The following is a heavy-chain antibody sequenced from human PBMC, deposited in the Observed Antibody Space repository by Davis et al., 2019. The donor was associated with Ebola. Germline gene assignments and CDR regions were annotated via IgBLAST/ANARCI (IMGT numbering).Heavy chain of an antibody. V-gene: IGHV3-30*04. CDR2: ISYDGSNK. CDR3: ARDSDDYSFDY. D-gene: IGHD4-11*01. CDR1: GFTFSSYA. Sequence: GESLKISCAASGFTFSSYAMHCVRQAPGKGLEWVAVISYDGSNKYYADSVKGRFTISRDNSKNTLYLQMSSLRAEDTAVYYCARDSDDYSFDYWGQGTLVTVSS. J-gene: IGHJ4*02.